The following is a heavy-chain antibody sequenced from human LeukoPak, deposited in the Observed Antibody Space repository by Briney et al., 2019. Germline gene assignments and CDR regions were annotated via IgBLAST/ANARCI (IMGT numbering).Heavy chain of an antibody. D-gene: IGHD5-18*01. Sequence: ASVKVSCKASGYTFTSYGISWVRQAPGQGLEWMGWISAYNGNTNYAQKLQGRVTMTTDTSTSTAYMDLSSLRSEDTAVYYCATNVDTAMVTYAFDIWGQGTMVTVSS. J-gene: IGHJ3*02. CDR3: ATNVDTAMVTYAFDI. V-gene: IGHV1-18*01. CDR1: GYTFTSYG. CDR2: ISAYNGNT.